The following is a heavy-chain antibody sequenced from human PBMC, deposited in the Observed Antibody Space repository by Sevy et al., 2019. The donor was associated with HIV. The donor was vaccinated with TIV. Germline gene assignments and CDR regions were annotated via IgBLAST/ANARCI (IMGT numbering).Heavy chain of an antibody. Sequence: SETLSLTCTVSGGSVTSGSYYWSWIRQPPGKGLEWIGYLYHSGSTNYNPSLKSRVTISVDSSKNQFSLILFSVTAADTAVYYCARGFDSGSSYYFYYGMDVWGQGTTVTVSS. CDR3: ARGFDSGSSYYFYYGMDV. CDR2: LYHSGST. J-gene: IGHJ6*02. D-gene: IGHD1-26*01. CDR1: GGSVTSGSYY. V-gene: IGHV4-61*01.